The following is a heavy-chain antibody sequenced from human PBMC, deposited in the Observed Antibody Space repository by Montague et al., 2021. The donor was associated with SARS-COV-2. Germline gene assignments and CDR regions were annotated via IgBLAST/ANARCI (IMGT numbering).Heavy chain of an antibody. D-gene: IGHD3-22*01. J-gene: IGHJ3*02. CDR3: AREGYYDSSGYYVHDAFDI. Sequence: SETLSLTCTVSGGSITSYSWSWIRQPPGKGLEWIGYIYYSGSTNYNPSLKSRVTISVDTSKNRFSLKLSSVTAADTAVFYCAREGYYDSSGYYVHDAFDIWGQGTMVTVSS. CDR1: GGSITSYS. CDR2: IYYSGST. V-gene: IGHV4-59*01.